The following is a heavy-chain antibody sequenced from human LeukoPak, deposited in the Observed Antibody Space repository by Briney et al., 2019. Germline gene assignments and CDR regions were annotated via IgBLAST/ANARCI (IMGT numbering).Heavy chain of an antibody. J-gene: IGHJ4*02. CDR1: GFTFSSYE. Sequence: GGSLRLSCAASGFTFSSYEMNWVRQAPGKGLEWVSYIRSSCSTIYYVDSVKGRFPISRDNAKNSLYLQMNSLRAEDTAVYYCARGLTAAAYGGYWGQGTLVTVSS. V-gene: IGHV3-48*03. CDR3: ARGLTAAAYGGY. D-gene: IGHD2-2*01. CDR2: IRSSCSTI.